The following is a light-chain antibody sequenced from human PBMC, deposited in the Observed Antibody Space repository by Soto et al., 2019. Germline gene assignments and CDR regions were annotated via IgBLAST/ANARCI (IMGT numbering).Light chain of an antibody. CDR1: DIETKS. V-gene: IGLV3-21*01. CDR2: FDS. Sequence: SYELTQPPSVSVAPGKTAIITCGGNDIETKSVHWYQQKAGQAPVLVMSFDSDRPSGIPERFSGSNSGNTASLTITRAEAGDEADYYRQVWDRPTDLVFGGGTKVTVL. CDR3: QVWDRPTDLV. J-gene: IGLJ2*01.